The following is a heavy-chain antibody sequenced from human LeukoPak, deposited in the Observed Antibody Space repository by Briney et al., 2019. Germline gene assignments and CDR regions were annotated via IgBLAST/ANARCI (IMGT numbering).Heavy chain of an antibody. D-gene: IGHD3-22*01. Sequence: GGSLRLSCAASGFTFSSYWMHWVRQAPGKGLVWVSRINSDGSSTSYADSVKGRCTISRDNAKNTLYLQMNSLRAEDTAVYYCARGAGYYDSSGYYLYYFDYWGQGTLVTVSS. CDR2: INSDGSST. CDR1: GFTFSSYW. V-gene: IGHV3-74*01. CDR3: ARGAGYYDSSGYYLYYFDY. J-gene: IGHJ4*02.